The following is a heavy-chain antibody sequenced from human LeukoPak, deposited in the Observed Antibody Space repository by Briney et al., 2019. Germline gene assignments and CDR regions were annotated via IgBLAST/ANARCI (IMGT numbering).Heavy chain of an antibody. J-gene: IGHJ4*02. CDR2: INPNSGGT. D-gene: IGHD7-27*01. V-gene: IGHV1-2*02. CDR1: GYTFTGYY. CDR3: ASHWGRQTVTDF. Sequence: ASVKVSCKASGYTFTGYYMHWVRQAPGQGLEWRGWINPNSGGTNYAQKFQGRVTMTRDTSISTAYMELSRLRSDDTAVYYCASHWGRQTVTDFWGQGTLVTVSS.